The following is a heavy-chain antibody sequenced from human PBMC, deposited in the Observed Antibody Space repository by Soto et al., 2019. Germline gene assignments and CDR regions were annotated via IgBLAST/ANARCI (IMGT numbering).Heavy chain of an antibody. CDR1: GGSISSYY. D-gene: IGHD3-9*01. V-gene: IGHV4-59*01. Sequence: PSETLSLTCTVSGGSISSYYWSWIRQPPGKGLEWIGYIYYSGSTNYNPSLKSRVTISVDTSKNQFSLKLSSVTAADTAAYYCERTRVLRYFDWPFGFDYWGQGTLVTVSS. CDR2: IYYSGST. J-gene: IGHJ4*02. CDR3: ERTRVLRYFDWPFGFDY.